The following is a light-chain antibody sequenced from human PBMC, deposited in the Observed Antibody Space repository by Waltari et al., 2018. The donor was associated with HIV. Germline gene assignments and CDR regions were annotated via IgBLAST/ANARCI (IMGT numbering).Light chain of an antibody. V-gene: IGLV2-23*02. CDR3: CSYAGTSTVV. CDR2: EVS. J-gene: IGLJ2*01. CDR1: SSDFGSYNL. Sequence: QSALTQPASVSGSPGQSMTISCTGTSSDFGSYNLVSWYQQHPGKAPKLMMYEVSKRPSGVADRFSGSKAGNTADRTISGLQAEDEADYYGCSYAGTSTVVFGGGTKLTVL.